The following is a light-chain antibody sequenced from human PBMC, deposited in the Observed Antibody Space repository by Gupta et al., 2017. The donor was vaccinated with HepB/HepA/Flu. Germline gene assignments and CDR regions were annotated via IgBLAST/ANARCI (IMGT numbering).Light chain of an antibody. J-gene: IGLJ3*02. CDR2: SNN. Sequence: QSVLTQPPSASGTPGQRVTISCSGSRSNIGSNTVNWYQQLPGTAPKLLIYSNNQRPSGVPDRFSGSKSGTSASLAISGLRSEDEADYYCAAWDDSLSGPVFGGGAKLTVL. CDR3: AAWDDSLSGPV. CDR1: RSNIGSNT. V-gene: IGLV1-44*01.